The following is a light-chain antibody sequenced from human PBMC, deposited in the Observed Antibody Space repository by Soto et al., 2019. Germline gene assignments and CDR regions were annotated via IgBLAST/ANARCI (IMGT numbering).Light chain of an antibody. CDR1: QSVSSSY. J-gene: IGKJ1*01. CDR2: GAS. V-gene: IGKV3-15*01. Sequence: EIVVTQSAGTLSLSPGERATLSCRASQSVSSSYLAWYQQKPGQAPRLLIYGASTRATGIADRFSGSGSGTEFTLTISSLQSEDFAVYYCQQYNDWPGKTFGQGTKVDIK. CDR3: QQYNDWPGKT.